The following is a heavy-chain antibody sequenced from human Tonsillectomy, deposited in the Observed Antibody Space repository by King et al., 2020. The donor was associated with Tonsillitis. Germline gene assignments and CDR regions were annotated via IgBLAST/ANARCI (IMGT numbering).Heavy chain of an antibody. D-gene: IGHD4-17*01. J-gene: IGHJ4*02. CDR3: ARGGGDYGDFDY. CDR1: GFTFSSYN. CDR2: ISSSSSYI. V-gene: IGHV3-21*01. Sequence: VQLVESGGGLVKPGGSLRLSCAASGFTFSSYNMNWVRQAPGKGLEWVSSISSSSSYIYYADSVKSQFTISRDNAKNSLYLQMNSLRAEDTAVYYCARGGGDYGDFDYWGQGTLVTVAS.